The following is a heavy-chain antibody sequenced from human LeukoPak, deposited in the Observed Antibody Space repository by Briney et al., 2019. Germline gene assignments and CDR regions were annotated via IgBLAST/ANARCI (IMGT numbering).Heavy chain of an antibody. J-gene: IGHJ4*02. Sequence: GGSLRLSCAASQFTFRTYEINWVRQPPGKGLEWVTLISSDGSYRYYADSVKGRFTISRDNSKNTVYLQMNSLRVEDTALYYCVRDEGSAAYDYWGQGTLVTVSS. CDR1: QFTFRTYE. V-gene: IGHV3-30*03. CDR2: ISSDGSYR. CDR3: VRDEGSAAYDY. D-gene: IGHD1-26*01.